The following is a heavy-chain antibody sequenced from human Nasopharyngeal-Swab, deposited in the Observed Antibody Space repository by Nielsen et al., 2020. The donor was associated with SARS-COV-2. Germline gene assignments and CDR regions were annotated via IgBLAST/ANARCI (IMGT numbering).Heavy chain of an antibody. CDR3: AREERGVTLEGGYYYYGMDV. D-gene: IGHD3-10*01. Sequence: ASVKVSCKASGYTFTSYAMNWVRQAPGQGLEWMGWINTNTGNPTYAQGFTGRFVFSLDTSVSTAYLQISSLKAEDTAVYYCAREERGVTLEGGYYYYGMDVWGQGTMVTVSS. CDR2: INTNTGNP. V-gene: IGHV7-4-1*02. CDR1: GYTFTSYA. J-gene: IGHJ6*02.